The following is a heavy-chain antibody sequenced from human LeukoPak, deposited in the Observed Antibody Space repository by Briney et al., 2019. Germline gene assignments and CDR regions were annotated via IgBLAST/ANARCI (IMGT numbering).Heavy chain of an antibody. V-gene: IGHV3-23*01. CDR3: AVVDTEYYFDY. J-gene: IGHJ4*02. Sequence: SGGSLRLSCAASGFTFSSYAMSWVRQAPGKGLEWVSAISGSGGSTYYADSVKGRFIISRDNSKNTLYLQMNSLRAEDTAVYYCAVVDTEYYFDYWGQGTLVTVSS. D-gene: IGHD5-18*01. CDR1: GFTFSSYA. CDR2: ISGSGGST.